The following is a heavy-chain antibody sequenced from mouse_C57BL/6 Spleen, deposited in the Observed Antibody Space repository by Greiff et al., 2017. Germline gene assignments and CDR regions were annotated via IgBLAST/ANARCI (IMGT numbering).Heavy chain of an antibody. CDR2: IYPGDGDT. D-gene: IGHD1-1*01. Sequence: VQLQQSGPELVKPGASVKISCKASGYAFSSSWMNWVKQRPGKGLEWIGRIYPGDGDTNYNGKFKGKATLTADKSSSTAYMQLRSLTSEDSAVYFCARKITTVVATRAWFAYWGQGTLVTVSA. V-gene: IGHV1-82*01. J-gene: IGHJ3*01. CDR1: GYAFSSSW. CDR3: ARKITTVVATRAWFAY.